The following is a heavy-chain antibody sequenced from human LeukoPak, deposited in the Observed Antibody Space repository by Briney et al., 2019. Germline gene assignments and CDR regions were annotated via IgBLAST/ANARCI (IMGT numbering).Heavy chain of an antibody. D-gene: IGHD3-3*01. CDR3: ARRRSHDVWSA. CDR2: IFYTGST. CDR1: GDSINTGRYF. J-gene: IGHJ4*02. V-gene: IGHV4-39*01. Sequence: PSETLSLTRTVSGDSINTGRYFWGWIRQPPGKGLEWIGTIFYTGSTYHNPSLQSRVTISIDTSKNRFSLSLTSVSAADTAVYFCARRRSHDVWSAWGQGTLVSVSS.